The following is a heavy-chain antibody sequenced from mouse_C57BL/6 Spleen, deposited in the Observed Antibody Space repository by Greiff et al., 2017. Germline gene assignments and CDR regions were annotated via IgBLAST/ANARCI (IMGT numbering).Heavy chain of an antibody. CDR1: GYTFTGYW. CDR2: IDPSAGGT. Sequence: QVQLQQSGAELVRPGSSVKLSCKASGYTFTGYWMHWVKQRPIHGLEWIGNIDPSAGGTHYNQKFKGKATLTVDKSSSTAYMQLRSLTSEDSAVYYCARGVADGSRFADWGQGTMVTVSA. V-gene: IGHV1-52*01. CDR3: ARGVADGSRFAD. D-gene: IGHD1-1*02. J-gene: IGHJ3*01.